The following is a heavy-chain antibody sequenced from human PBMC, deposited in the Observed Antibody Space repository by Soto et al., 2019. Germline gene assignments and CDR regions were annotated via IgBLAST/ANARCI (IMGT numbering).Heavy chain of an antibody. CDR2: IYYSGST. D-gene: IGHD3-16*01. CDR3: ARGDYYYMDV. V-gene: IGHV4-39*02. Sequence: SETLSLTCTVSGGSISSSNYYLGWIRQPPGKGLEWIGSIYYSGSTYYNPSLKSRVTISVDTSKNHFSLRLSAVTATDTAVYYCARGDYYYMDVWGKGTTVTVSS. J-gene: IGHJ6*03. CDR1: GGSISSSNYY.